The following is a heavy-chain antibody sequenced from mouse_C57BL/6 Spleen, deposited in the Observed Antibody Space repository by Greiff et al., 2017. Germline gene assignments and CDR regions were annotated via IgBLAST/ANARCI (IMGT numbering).Heavy chain of an antibody. CDR3: ARVGYYGSYWYFDV. CDR1: GFTFSSYA. J-gene: IGHJ1*03. D-gene: IGHD1-1*01. V-gene: IGHV5-4*03. Sequence: DVKLVESGGGLVKPGGSLKLSCAASGFTFSSYAMSWVRQTPEKRLEWVATISDGGSYTYYPDNVKGRFTISRDNAKNNLYLQMSHLKSEDTAMYYCARVGYYGSYWYFDVWGTGTTVTVSS. CDR2: ISDGGSYT.